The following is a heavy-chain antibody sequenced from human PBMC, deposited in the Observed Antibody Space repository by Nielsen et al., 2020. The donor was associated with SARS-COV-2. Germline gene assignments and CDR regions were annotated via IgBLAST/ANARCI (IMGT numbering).Heavy chain of an antibody. CDR1: GCTISNSC. D-gene: IGHD7-27*01. CDR2: FYTVGST. Sequence: GESLKISCGASGCTISNSCMSWVRQAPRKGLDWVSVFYTVGSTSYADSVKGRFTVSRDNSKNTLYLQMNSLRADDTAMYYCARDNWGRMDVWGQGTTVTVSS. V-gene: IGHV3-66*01. CDR3: ARDNWGRMDV. J-gene: IGHJ6*02.